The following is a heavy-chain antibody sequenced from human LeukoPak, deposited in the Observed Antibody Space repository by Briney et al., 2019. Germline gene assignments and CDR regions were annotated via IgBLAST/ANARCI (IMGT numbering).Heavy chain of an antibody. V-gene: IGHV1-69*13. J-gene: IGHJ4*02. Sequence: GASVKVSCKASGGTFSSYAISWVRQAPGQGLEWMGGIIPIFGTAYYAQKFQGRVTITADESTSTAYMELSSLRSEDTAVYYCASGYSSSFDYWGQGTLVTVSS. CDR2: IIPIFGTA. D-gene: IGHD6-13*01. CDR1: GGTFSSYA. CDR3: ASGYSSSFDY.